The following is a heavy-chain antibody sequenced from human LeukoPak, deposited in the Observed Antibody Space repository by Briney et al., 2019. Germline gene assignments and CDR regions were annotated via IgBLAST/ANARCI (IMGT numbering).Heavy chain of an antibody. J-gene: IGHJ5*02. CDR1: GYSISSGYY. V-gene: IGHV4-38-2*01. D-gene: IGHD2-2*01. CDR2: TYHSGST. CDR3: ARVIGYCSSTSCYWFDP. Sequence: SETLSLTCAVSGYSISSGYYWGWIRQPPGKGLEWIGSTYHSGSTYYNPSLKSRVTISVDTSKNQFSLKLSSVTAADTAVYYCARVIGYCSSTSCYWFDPWGQGTLVTVSS.